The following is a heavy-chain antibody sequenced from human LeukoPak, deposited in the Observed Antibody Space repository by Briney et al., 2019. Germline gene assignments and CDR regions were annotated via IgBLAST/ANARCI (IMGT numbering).Heavy chain of an antibody. J-gene: IGHJ3*02. D-gene: IGHD1-1*01. CDR1: GFTFDGYA. V-gene: IGHV3-9*01. Sequence: GGSLRLSCAASGFTFDGYAMHWVRQAPGKGLEWVSGISWNGGVIGYADSLKGRFTISRDNAKSSVYLQMSGLRAEDSAAYYCARDPENGALDIWGQGTMVTVSS. CDR3: ARDPENGALDI. CDR2: ISWNGGVI.